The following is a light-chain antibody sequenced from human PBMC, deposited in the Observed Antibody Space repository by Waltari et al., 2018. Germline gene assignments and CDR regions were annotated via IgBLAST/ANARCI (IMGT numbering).Light chain of an antibody. V-gene: IGKV1-5*03. CDR3: QQYHSYMPAT. CDR2: RAS. CDR1: ARVSDS. J-gene: IGKJ2*01. Sequence: DIQLTQSPSTLATSVGDRVTLTCQASARVSDSLAWYQQKPGEAPKLLIYRASNLESGVPSRFSGSGSGTEFTLTISGLQPEDFASYYCQQYHSYMPATFGQGTKLEIK.